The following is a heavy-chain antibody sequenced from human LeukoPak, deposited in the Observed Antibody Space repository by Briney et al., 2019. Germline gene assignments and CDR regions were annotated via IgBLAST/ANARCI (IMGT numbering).Heavy chain of an antibody. V-gene: IGHV4-59*01. Sequence: SETLSLTCTVSSGSISSYYWSWIRQPPGKGLEWIGYIYYSGSTNYNPSLKSRVTISVDTSKNQFSLKLSSVTAADTAVYYCARAAARTADAFDFWGQGTMVTVSS. CDR3: ARAAARTADAFDF. CDR2: IYYSGST. CDR1: SGSISSYY. D-gene: IGHD2-15*01. J-gene: IGHJ3*01.